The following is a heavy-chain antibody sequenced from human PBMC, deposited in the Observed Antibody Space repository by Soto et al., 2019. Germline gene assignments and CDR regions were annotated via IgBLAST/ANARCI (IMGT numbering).Heavy chain of an antibody. J-gene: IGHJ4*02. Sequence: QVQLVQSGAEVKKPGASVKVSCKASGYTFTSYDINWVRQATGQGLEGRGWLNPNSGNTGYAQKLQGRDTMTRNNSISTAYMELSSLRSEDTAVYYCARARAVAGFDYWGQGTLVTVSS. CDR1: GYTFTSYD. CDR2: LNPNSGNT. CDR3: ARARAVAGFDY. V-gene: IGHV1-8*01. D-gene: IGHD6-19*01.